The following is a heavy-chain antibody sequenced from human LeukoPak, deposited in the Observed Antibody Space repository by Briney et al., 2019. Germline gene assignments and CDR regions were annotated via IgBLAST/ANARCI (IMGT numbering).Heavy chain of an antibody. D-gene: IGHD5-24*01. CDR2: IYPADSDT. V-gene: IGHV5-51*01. CDR1: AYSFSTYW. J-gene: IGHJ4*02. Sequence: GESLKISCKGSAYSFSTYWIGWVRQMPGKGLECMGIIYPADSDTRYSPSFEGQVTISADKSISTAYLQWSSLKASDTAMYYCARHEAEMATIHPFDYWGQGTLVTVSS. CDR3: ARHEAEMATIHPFDY.